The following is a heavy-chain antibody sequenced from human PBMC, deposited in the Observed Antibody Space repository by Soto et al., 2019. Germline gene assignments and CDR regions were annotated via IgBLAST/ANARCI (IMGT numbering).Heavy chain of an antibody. D-gene: IGHD3-10*01. CDR3: ASQITMVRGVIRY. Sequence: SETLSLTCTVSGGSISSRSYYWGWIRQPPGKGLEWIGSIYYSGSTYYNPSLKSRVTISVDTSKNQFSLKLSSVTAADTAVYYCASQITMVRGVIRYWGQGTLVTVSS. V-gene: IGHV4-39*01. CDR2: IYYSGST. CDR1: GGSISSRSYY. J-gene: IGHJ4*02.